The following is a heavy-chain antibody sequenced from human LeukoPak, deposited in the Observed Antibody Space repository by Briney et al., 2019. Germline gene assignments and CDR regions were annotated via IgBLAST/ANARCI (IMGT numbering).Heavy chain of an antibody. D-gene: IGHD2-15*01. CDR1: GFTFSSYW. CDR3: ARSVGYCSGGSCYRNWSDP. J-gene: IGHJ5*02. V-gene: IGHV3-7*01. Sequence: GGSLRLSCAASGFTFSSYWMSWVRQAPGKGLEWVANIKQDGSEKYYADSVKGRFTISRDNAKNSLYLQMSSLRAEDTAVYYCARSVGYCSGGSCYRNWSDPWGQGTLVTVSS. CDR2: IKQDGSEK.